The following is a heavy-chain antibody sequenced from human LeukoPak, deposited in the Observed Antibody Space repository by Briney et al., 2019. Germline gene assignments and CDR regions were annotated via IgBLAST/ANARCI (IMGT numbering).Heavy chain of an antibody. CDR1: GFTFSSYA. J-gene: IGHJ5*02. CDR2: IIGSGGST. CDR3: AKSPYYYDSSGQLGTKDNWFDP. Sequence: GGSLRLSCAVSGFTFSSYAMSWVRQAPGKGLEWVSAIIGSGGSTYYADSVKGQFTISRDNSKNTLYLHMNSLRAEDTAVYYCAKSPYYYDSSGQLGTKDNWFDPWGQGTLVTVSS. D-gene: IGHD3-22*01. V-gene: IGHV3-23*01.